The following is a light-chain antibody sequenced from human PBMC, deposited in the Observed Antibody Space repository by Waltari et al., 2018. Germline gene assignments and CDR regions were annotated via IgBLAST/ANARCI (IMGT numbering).Light chain of an antibody. CDR1: ASNIGGNV. J-gene: IGLJ3*02. CDR3: AAWDDSPNGHWV. V-gene: IGLV1-44*01. CDR2: RND. Sequence: QSVLTQPPSASGTPGQRVTISCSGRASNIGGNVVNWYQQFPGKAPKLVIYRNDQRPSGVPDRFSGSKSGTSASLASSGLQSEDEADYYCAAWDDSPNGHWVFGGGTKVTVL.